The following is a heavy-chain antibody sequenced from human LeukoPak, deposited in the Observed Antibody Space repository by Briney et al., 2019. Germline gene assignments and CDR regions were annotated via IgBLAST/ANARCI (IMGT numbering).Heavy chain of an antibody. J-gene: IGHJ4*02. CDR2: ISGSGGST. D-gene: IGHD3-10*01. Sequence: GGSLRLSCAASGFTFSSYAMSWVRQAPGKGLEWVSAISGSGGSTYYADSVKGRFTISRDNSKNTLYLQMNSLRAEDTAVYYCASIYGSGSYYPFDYWGQGTLVTVSS. CDR3: ASIYGSGSYYPFDY. V-gene: IGHV3-23*01. CDR1: GFTFSSYA.